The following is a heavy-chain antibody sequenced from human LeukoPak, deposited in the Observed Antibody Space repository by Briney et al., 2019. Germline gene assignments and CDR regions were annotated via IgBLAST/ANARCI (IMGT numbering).Heavy chain of an antibody. CDR3: ARDRYSSSQNWFDP. D-gene: IGHD6-13*01. CDR2: IIPIFGTA. Sequence: SVKVSCKASGGTFSSYAISWVRQAPGQGLEWMGGIIPIFGTANYAQKFQGRVTITADESTSTAYMELSGLRSEDTAVYYCARDRYSSSQNWFDPWGQGTLVTVSS. J-gene: IGHJ5*02. V-gene: IGHV1-69*13. CDR1: GGTFSSYA.